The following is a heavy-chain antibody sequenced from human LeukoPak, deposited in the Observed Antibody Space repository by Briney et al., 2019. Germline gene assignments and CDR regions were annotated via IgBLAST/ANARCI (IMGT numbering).Heavy chain of an antibody. CDR1: GFTFSSYG. CDR2: IRYDGSNK. V-gene: IGHV3-30*02. D-gene: IGHD3-10*01. Sequence: GGSLRLSCAASGFTFSSYGMHWVRQAPGKGLEWVAFIRYDGSNKYYADSVKGRFTSSRDNSKNTLYLQRNSLRAEDTAVYYCAKIMVRGVNPYYYGMDVWGQGTTVTVSS. CDR3: AKIMVRGVNPYYYGMDV. J-gene: IGHJ6*02.